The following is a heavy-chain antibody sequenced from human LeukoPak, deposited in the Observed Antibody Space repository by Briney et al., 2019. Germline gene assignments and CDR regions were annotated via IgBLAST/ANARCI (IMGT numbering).Heavy chain of an antibody. D-gene: IGHD4-11*01. Sequence: GASVEVSCKASGGTFSSYAISWVRQAPGQGLEWMGWINPNSGDTHYAQMFQGRVTMTRDTSINAAHMELRRVRSDDTAVYYCAKSAQYSSAWFTGCFDYWGQGSLVTVSS. CDR2: INPNSGDT. V-gene: IGHV1-2*02. CDR1: GGTFSSYA. J-gene: IGHJ4*02. CDR3: AKSAQYSSAWFTGCFDY.